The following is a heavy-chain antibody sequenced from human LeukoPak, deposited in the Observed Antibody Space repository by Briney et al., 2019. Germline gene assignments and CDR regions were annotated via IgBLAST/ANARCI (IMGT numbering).Heavy chain of an antibody. CDR2: ISGSGGST. V-gene: IGHV3-23*01. D-gene: IGHD6-13*01. Sequence: GGSRRLSCAASVVTFSSHGMTWVRQAPGKGLEWVSVISGSGGSTYYADSVKGRFTISRDSSKNTLYLQMNSLTAEDTAGYYCAKCIAAAAFGEPQDWGQGTLVTVSS. J-gene: IGHJ1*01. CDR3: AKCIAAAAFGEPQD. CDR1: VVTFSSHG.